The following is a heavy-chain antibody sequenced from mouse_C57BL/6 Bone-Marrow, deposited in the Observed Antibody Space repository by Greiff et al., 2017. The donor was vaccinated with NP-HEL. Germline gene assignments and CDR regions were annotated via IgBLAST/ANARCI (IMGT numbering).Heavy chain of an antibody. CDR1: GFNIKDDY. J-gene: IGHJ2*01. CDR2: IDPENGDT. Sequence: VHVKQSGAELVRPGASVKLSCTASGFNIKDDYMHWVKQRPEQGLEWIGWIDPENGDTEYASKFQGKATITADTSSNTAYLQLSSLTSEDTAVYYCTPLLRNYFDYWGQGTTLTVSS. D-gene: IGHD1-1*01. CDR3: TPLLRNYFDY. V-gene: IGHV14-4*01.